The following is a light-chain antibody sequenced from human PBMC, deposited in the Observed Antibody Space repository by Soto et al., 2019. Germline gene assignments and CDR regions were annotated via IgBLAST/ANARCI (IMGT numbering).Light chain of an antibody. CDR3: QQRYSWLRA. CDR2: SGD. CDR1: QSVSSS. V-gene: IGKV3-11*01. J-gene: IGKJ1*01. Sequence: EVVVTQSPDTLSLSPGETATLSCRASQSVSSSVAWYQHKPGQSPRLVVYSGDKRAPGIPPRFSGSGSGTDFTLTIRSLETDDFAIYYCQQRYSWLRAFGPGTKV.